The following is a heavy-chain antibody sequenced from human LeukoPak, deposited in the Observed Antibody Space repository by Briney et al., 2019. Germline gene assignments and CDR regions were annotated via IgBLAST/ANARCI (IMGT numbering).Heavy chain of an antibody. CDR2: INPNSGGT. D-gene: IGHD2-15*01. V-gene: IGHV1-2*02. CDR1: GYTFTGYY. CDR3: ARDPDCSGGSCYRGYYFDY. J-gene: IGHJ4*02. Sequence: EASVSVSCKASGYTFTGYYMHWVRQAPGQGLECMGWINPNSGGTNYAQKFQGRVTLTRDTSISTAYMEVRRLRSDDTAVYYCARDPDCSGGSCYRGYYFDYWGQGTLVTVSS.